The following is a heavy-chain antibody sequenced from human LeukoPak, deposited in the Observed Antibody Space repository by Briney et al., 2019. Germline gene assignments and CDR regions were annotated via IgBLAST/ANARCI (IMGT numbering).Heavy chain of an antibody. D-gene: IGHD6-19*01. V-gene: IGHV3-74*01. J-gene: IGHJ6*03. CDR2: INSDGSST. CDR3: ARGKAGVAGIPYYYYMDV. CDR1: GFTFSSYW. Sequence: PGGSLRLSCAAYGFTFSSYWMHWVRQAPGKGLVWVSRINSDGSSTSYADSVKGRFTSSRHNAKNTLYLQMNSLRAEDTAVYYCARGKAGVAGIPYYYYMDVWGKGTTVTVSS.